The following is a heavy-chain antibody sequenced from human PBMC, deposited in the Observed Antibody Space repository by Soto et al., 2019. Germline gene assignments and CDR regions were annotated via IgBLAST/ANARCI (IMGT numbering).Heavy chain of an antibody. Sequence: QLQLQESGSGLVKPSQTLSLTCAVSGGSINSGNYSWSWIRQPPGKGLEWIGYIYYSGRTYYNPSLKSRVTMSVDSSKNPFSLKLSSATVADTAVYYCARQLPAALSDAYDFWGRGTLVTVSS. J-gene: IGHJ3*01. CDR1: GGSINSGNYS. V-gene: IGHV4-30-2*01. D-gene: IGHD2-2*01. CDR2: IYYSGRT. CDR3: ARQLPAALSDAYDF.